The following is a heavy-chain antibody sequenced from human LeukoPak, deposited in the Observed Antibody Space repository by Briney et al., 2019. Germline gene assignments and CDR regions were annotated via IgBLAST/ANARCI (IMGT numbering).Heavy chain of an antibody. J-gene: IGHJ4*02. Sequence: GGSLRLSCAASGFTFSSYGMHWVRQAPGKGLEWVAVICDDGSNKYYADSVKGRFTISRDNSKNTLYLQMNSLRAEDTAVYYCAKDAYSSSWYSDYWGQGTLVTVSS. D-gene: IGHD6-13*01. CDR1: GFTFSSYG. CDR2: ICDDGSNK. V-gene: IGHV3-33*06. CDR3: AKDAYSSSWYSDY.